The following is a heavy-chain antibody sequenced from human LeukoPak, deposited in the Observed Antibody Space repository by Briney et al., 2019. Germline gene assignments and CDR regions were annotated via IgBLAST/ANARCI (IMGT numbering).Heavy chain of an antibody. CDR3: ARDQGLTAPPPYGFDV. J-gene: IGHJ6*02. V-gene: IGHV1-69*04. Sequence: ASVQVSCKTSGGTFSTSAITWVRQAPGQGLEWMGRIIPVLNITTYAQRFQGRVTITADTSTSTVYMELSSLRSEETAVYYCARDQGLTAPPPYGFDVWGQGTTVIVSS. CDR2: IIPVLNIT. CDR1: GGTFSTSA. D-gene: IGHD5-18*01.